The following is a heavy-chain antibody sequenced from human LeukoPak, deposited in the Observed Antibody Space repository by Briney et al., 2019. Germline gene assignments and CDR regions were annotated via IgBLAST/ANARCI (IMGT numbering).Heavy chain of an antibody. Sequence: ASVKVSCKASGYTFTDYFIHWVRQAPGQGLEWMGWINPNSGGTNYAQKFQGRVTMTRDTSIGTAYMELSRLRSDDTAVYYCARGLSLWFGELGYFDYWGQGTLVTVSS. CDR2: INPNSGGT. CDR1: GYTFTDYF. CDR3: ARGLSLWFGELGYFDY. V-gene: IGHV1-2*02. D-gene: IGHD3-10*01. J-gene: IGHJ4*02.